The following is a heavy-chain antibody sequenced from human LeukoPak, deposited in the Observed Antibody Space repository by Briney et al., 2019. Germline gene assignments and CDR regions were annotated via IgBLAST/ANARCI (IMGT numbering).Heavy chain of an antibody. CDR2: ISGDGGST. Sequence: RGSLRLSCAASGFTFDDYAMHWVRQAPGKGLEWVSLISGDGGSTYYADSVKGRFTISRDNSKNSLYLQMNSLRTEDTALYYCAKDTDGSGIRNWFDPWGQGTLVTVSS. J-gene: IGHJ5*02. D-gene: IGHD3-10*01. V-gene: IGHV3-43*02. CDR1: GFTFDDYA. CDR3: AKDTDGSGIRNWFDP.